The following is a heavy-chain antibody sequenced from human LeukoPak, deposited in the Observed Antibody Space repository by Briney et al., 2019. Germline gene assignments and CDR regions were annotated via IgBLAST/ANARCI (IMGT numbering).Heavy chain of an antibody. Sequence: GASVKVSCKASGYTFTGYYMHWVRQAPGQGLEWMGWINPNSGGTNYAQKFQGRVTMTRDTSISTAYMELSRLRSDDTAVYYCARDHLAVAEGADYWGQGTLVTVSS. D-gene: IGHD6-19*01. V-gene: IGHV1-2*02. CDR3: ARDHLAVAEGADY. CDR2: INPNSGGT. J-gene: IGHJ4*02. CDR1: GYTFTGYY.